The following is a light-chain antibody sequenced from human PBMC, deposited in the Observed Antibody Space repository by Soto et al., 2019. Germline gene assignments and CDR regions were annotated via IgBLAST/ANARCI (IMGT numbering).Light chain of an antibody. CDR2: GAS. CDR1: QSVSSN. Sequence: EIVLTQSPATLSLSPGETATLSCRASQSVSSNLAWYQQKPGQAPRLLIYGASTRATGIPARFSGSGSGTEFTLTISSLQSEDFAVYYCQQYNNWPPITFGQGTRLEIK. V-gene: IGKV3-15*01. CDR3: QQYNNWPPIT. J-gene: IGKJ5*01.